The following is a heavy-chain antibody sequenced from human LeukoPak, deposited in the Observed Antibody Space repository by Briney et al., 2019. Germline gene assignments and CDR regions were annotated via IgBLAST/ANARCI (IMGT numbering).Heavy chain of an antibody. D-gene: IGHD3-3*01. CDR1: GFSFGSYA. J-gene: IGHJ4*02. CDR3: AGEIFWSGYYSNLHFDY. CDR2: ISGSGDNT. Sequence: GGSLRLSCAASGFSFGSYALSWVRQAPGKGLEWVSVISGSGDNTHYTDPVKGRFTISRDNAKNSLYLQMNSLRAEDTAVYYCAGEIFWSGYYSNLHFDYWGRGTQVTVSS. V-gene: IGHV3-23*01.